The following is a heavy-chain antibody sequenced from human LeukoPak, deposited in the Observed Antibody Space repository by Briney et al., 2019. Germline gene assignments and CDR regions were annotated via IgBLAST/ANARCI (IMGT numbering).Heavy chain of an antibody. CDR3: ARHGNDYGDYADAFDI. CDR1: GYSFTSYW. CDR2: IYPGDPDT. V-gene: IGHV5-51*01. Sequence: GESLKISCKGSGYSFTSYWIGWVRQMPGKGLEWMGIIYPGDPDTRYGPSFQGQVTISADKSISTAYLQWSSLKASDTAMYYCARHGNDYGDYADAFDIWGQGTMVTVSS. D-gene: IGHD4-17*01. J-gene: IGHJ3*02.